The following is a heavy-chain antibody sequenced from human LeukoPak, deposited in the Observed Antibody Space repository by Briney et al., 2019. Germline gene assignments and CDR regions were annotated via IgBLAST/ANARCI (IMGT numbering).Heavy chain of an antibody. D-gene: IGHD3-10*01. CDR3: AREGHYYGSGSYSYY. Sequence: PGGSLRLSCAASGFTFSSYWMSWVRQAPGKGLEWVANIKQDGSEKYYVDSVKGRFTISRDNAKNSLYLQMNSLRAEDTAVYYCAREGHYYGSGSYSYYWGQGTLVTVSS. CDR2: IKQDGSEK. J-gene: IGHJ4*02. CDR1: GFTFSSYW. V-gene: IGHV3-7*01.